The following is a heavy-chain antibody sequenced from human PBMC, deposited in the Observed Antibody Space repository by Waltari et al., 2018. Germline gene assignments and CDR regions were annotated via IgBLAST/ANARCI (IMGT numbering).Heavy chain of an antibody. J-gene: IGHJ4*02. V-gene: IGHV3-21*01. D-gene: IGHD1-26*01. CDR3: ARGTKREGWELPPPFDY. CDR1: GFPFSSYS. CDR2: ISSSSSYI. Sequence: EVQLVESEGGLVKPGGSLRLSCAASGFPFSSYSTNSVRQAPGKGLEWVSSISSSSSYIYYADSVKGRFTISRDNAKNSLYLQMNSLRAEDTAVYYCARGTKREGWELPPPFDYWGQGTLVTVSS.